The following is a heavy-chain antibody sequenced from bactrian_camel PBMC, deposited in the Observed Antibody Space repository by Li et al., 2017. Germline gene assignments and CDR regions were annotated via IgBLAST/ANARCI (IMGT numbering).Heavy chain of an antibody. CDR3: AISGQDDR. CDR1: GQVFSACG. J-gene: IGHJ4*01. Sequence: QLVESGGGSVQVGGSLTLSCVDSGQVFSACGMGWYRQAPGKERELVSTINSRGVTVYRDSVKGRFTISRDNSKNSLYLQMNSLKPEDTGVYFCAISGQDDRRGQGTQVTVS. CDR2: INSRGVT. V-gene: IGHV3S55*01.